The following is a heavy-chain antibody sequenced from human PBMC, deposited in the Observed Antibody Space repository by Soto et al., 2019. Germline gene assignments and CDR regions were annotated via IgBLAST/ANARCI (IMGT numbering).Heavy chain of an antibody. Sequence: PSETLSLTCTVSGGSISSGGYYWSWIRQHPGKGLEWIGYIYYSGSTYYNPSLKSRVTISVDTSKNQFSLKLSSVTAADTAVYYCARVDIVVVPAAMPTLSFDYWGQGTLVTVSS. CDR3: ARVDIVVVPAAMPTLSFDY. D-gene: IGHD2-2*01. CDR1: GGSISSGGYY. CDR2: IYYSGST. J-gene: IGHJ4*02. V-gene: IGHV4-31*03.